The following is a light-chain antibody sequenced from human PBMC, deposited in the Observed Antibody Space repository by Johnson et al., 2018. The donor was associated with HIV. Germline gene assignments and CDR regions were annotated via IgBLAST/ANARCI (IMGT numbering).Light chain of an antibody. CDR3: GTWDSSLSAGGV. V-gene: IGLV1-51*01. CDR2: DNN. J-gene: IGLJ1*01. Sequence: QSVLTQSPSVSAAPGREVTISCSGSSSNIGSNYVSWYQQLPGTAPKLLIYDNNKRPSGIPDRFSGSKSGTSATLGITGLQTGDEADYYCGTWDSSLSAGGVFGTGTKVTVL. CDR1: SSNIGSNY.